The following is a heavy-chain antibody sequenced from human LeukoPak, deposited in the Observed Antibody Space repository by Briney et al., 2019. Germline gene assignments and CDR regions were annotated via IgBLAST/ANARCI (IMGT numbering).Heavy chain of an antibody. CDR2: INHSGST. CDR1: GGSFSGYY. V-gene: IGHV4-34*01. D-gene: IGHD4-23*01. J-gene: IGHJ4*02. Sequence: SETLSLTCAVYGGSFSGYYWSWIRQPPGKGLEWIGEINHSGSTNYNPSLKSRVTISVDTSKNQFSLKLSSVTAADTAVYYCARQESLRGNSPFDYWGQGTLVTVSS. CDR3: ARQESLRGNSPFDY.